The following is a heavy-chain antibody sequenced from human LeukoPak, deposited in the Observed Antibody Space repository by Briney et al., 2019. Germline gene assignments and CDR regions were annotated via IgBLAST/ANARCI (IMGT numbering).Heavy chain of an antibody. J-gene: IGHJ4*02. D-gene: IGHD2-15*01. V-gene: IGHV4-38-2*02. CDR3: ARDDDCSGGSCYSIADY. Sequence: ASETLSLTCAVSGYSISSGYYWGWIRQPPGKGLEWIGSFYHSGSTYYNPSLKSRVTISVDTSKNQFSLKLSSVAAADTAVYYCARDDDCSGGSCYSIADYWGQGTLVTVSS. CDR2: FYHSGST. CDR1: GYSISSGYY.